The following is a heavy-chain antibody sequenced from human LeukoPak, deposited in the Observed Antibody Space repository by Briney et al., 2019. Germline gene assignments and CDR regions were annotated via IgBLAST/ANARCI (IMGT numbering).Heavy chain of an antibody. V-gene: IGHV4-59*01. J-gene: IGHJ6*03. CDR3: ARVGGPMDV. D-gene: IGHD3-16*01. Sequence: SETLSLTCAVYGGSFSGYYWSWIRQPPGKGLEWIGYIYYSGSTNYNPSLKSRVTISVDTSKNQFSLKLSSVTAADTAVYYCARVGGPMDVWGKGTTVTISS. CDR2: IYYSGST. CDR1: GGSFSGYY.